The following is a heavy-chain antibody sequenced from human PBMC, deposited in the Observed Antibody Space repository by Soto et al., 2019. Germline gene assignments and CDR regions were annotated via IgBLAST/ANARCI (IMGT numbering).Heavy chain of an antibody. J-gene: IGHJ3*02. CDR2: IYSGGST. CDR3: ARDRALYSSGWLGAFDI. CDR1: GFTVSSNY. V-gene: IGHV3-66*01. D-gene: IGHD6-19*01. Sequence: GGSLRLSCAASGFTVSSNYMSWVRQAPGKGLEWVSVIYSGGSTYYADSVKGRFTISRANSKNTLYLQMNSLRAEDTAVYYCARDRALYSSGWLGAFDIWGQGTMVTVSS.